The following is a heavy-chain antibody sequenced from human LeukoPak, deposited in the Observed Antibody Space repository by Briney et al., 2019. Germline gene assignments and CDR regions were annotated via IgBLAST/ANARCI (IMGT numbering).Heavy chain of an antibody. CDR2: IGASGDNT. V-gene: IGHV3-23*01. Sequence: GGSLRLSCAVSGFTFNNYAMSWVRQAPGKGLEWVSAIGASGDNTYYADSVKGRFTISRDNSKNMLNLHMNSLRAEDTAIYHCAKAAASDTVTTLGVDYWGQGTLVTVSS. CDR1: GFTFNNYA. J-gene: IGHJ4*02. CDR3: AKAAASDTVTTLGVDY. D-gene: IGHD4-17*01.